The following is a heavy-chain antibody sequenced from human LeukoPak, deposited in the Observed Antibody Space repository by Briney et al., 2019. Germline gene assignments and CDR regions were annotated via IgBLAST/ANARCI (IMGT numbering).Heavy chain of an antibody. D-gene: IGHD5-24*01. CDR3: GRGGRHGYSNYNAFDL. Sequence: PSETFSLTCTVSCLSVSPSYWSCHRLPPGKGLEWLGYVSYSASTNYIPSLTRRATISVDTSKNQFSLKLSSVTAADTSVYFCGRGGRHGYSNYNAFDLWGQGTLVTVSS. CDR2: VSYSAST. J-gene: IGHJ3*01. CDR1: CLSVSPSY. V-gene: IGHV4-59*02.